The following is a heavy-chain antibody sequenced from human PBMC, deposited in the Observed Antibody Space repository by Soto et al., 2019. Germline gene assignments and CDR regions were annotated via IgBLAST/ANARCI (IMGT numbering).Heavy chain of an antibody. CDR3: ARGMTTVTTFEY. D-gene: IGHD4-17*01. V-gene: IGHV4-30-2*01. Sequence: SETLSLTCAVSGGSISSGGYSCNWIRQPPGKGLEWIGYIYHSGSTYYNPSLKSRVTISVDRSKNQFSLKLSSVTAADTAVSYCARGMTTVTTFEYWGQGTLVTVSS. CDR1: GGSISSGGYS. CDR2: IYHSGST. J-gene: IGHJ4*02.